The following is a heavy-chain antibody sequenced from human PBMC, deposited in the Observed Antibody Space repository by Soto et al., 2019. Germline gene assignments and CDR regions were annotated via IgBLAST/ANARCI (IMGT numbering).Heavy chain of an antibody. V-gene: IGHV3-7*03. D-gene: IGHD5-12*01. CDR1: GFTFSSNW. CDR2: VKQDGSET. Sequence: EMHLVESGGGLVQPGGSLRLSCADSGFTFSSNWMAWVRQAPGKGLEWVANVKQDGSETYYVDSVKGRFTISRDNAKNSLYLQMNSLRAEDSAVYYCARDAGYNRFDYWGQGTLVTVSS. J-gene: IGHJ4*02. CDR3: ARDAGYNRFDY.